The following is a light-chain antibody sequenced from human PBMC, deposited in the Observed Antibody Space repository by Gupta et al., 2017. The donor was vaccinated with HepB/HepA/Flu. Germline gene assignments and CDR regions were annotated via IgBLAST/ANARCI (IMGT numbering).Light chain of an antibody. J-gene: IGKJ5*01. Sequence: EIVMTQSPATLSVSPGERATLSCRTSQSVSNKLDWYQHKTGQAPRLLIYGASTRTTGIPARFSGAWSGTHFTLTISSLQSEDFAVYYCQQYNNWLITFGQETRLEIK. CDR3: QQYNNWLIT. CDR2: GAS. CDR1: QSVSNK. V-gene: IGKV3-15*01.